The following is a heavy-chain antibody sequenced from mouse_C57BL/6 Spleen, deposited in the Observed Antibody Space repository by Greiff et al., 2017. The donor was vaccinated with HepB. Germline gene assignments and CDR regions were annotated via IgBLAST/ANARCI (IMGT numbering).Heavy chain of an antibody. CDR3: TADYYGSSYFDY. V-gene: IGHV1-15*01. D-gene: IGHD1-1*01. CDR1: GYTFTDYE. J-gene: IGHJ2*01. CDR2: IDPETGGT. Sequence: VKLQESGAELVRPGASVTLSCKASGYTFTDYEMHWVKQTPVHGLEWIGAIDPETGGTAYNQKFKGKAILTADKSSSTAYMELRSLTSEDSAVYYCTADYYGSSYFDYWGHGTTLTVSS.